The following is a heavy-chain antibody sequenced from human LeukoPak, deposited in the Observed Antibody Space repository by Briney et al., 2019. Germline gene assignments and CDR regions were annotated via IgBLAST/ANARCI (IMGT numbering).Heavy chain of an antibody. CDR2: IYYSGST. CDR3: ARAVGYYYDSSGYYYGGGGYYFDY. CDR1: GGSISSYY. J-gene: IGHJ4*02. D-gene: IGHD3-22*01. Sequence: SETLSLTCTVSGGSISSYYWSWIRQPPGKGLEWIGYIYYSGSTNYNPSLKSRVTISVDTSKNQFSLKLSSVTAADTAVYYCARAVGYYYDSSGYYYGGGGYYFDYWGQGTLVTVSS. V-gene: IGHV4-59*01.